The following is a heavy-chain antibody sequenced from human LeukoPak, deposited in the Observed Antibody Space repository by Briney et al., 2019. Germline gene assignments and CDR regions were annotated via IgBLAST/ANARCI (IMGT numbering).Heavy chain of an antibody. V-gene: IGHV1-8*03. CDR3: ARGVGTNLQSDY. D-gene: IGHD1-14*01. CDR1: GYTFTSYD. CDR2: MNPNSGNT. J-gene: IGHJ4*02. Sequence: ASVKVSCKASGYTFTSYDINWVRQATGQGLEWMGWMNPNSGNTGYAQKFQGRVTITRNTSISTAYMELSRLRSDDTAVYYCARGVGTNLQSDYWGQGTLVTVSS.